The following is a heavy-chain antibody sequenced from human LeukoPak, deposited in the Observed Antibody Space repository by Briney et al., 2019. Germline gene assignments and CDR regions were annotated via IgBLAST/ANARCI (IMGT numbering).Heavy chain of an antibody. D-gene: IGHD3-10*01. Sequence: GRSLRLSCAASGFTFSSYGMHWVRQAPGKGLEWVAVIWYDGSNKYYADSVKDRFTISRDNSKNTLYLQMNSPRAEDTAVYYCARRFRLYGSGSYYFDYWGQGTLVTVSS. V-gene: IGHV3-33*01. CDR1: GFTFSSYG. J-gene: IGHJ4*02. CDR2: IWYDGSNK. CDR3: ARRFRLYGSGSYYFDY.